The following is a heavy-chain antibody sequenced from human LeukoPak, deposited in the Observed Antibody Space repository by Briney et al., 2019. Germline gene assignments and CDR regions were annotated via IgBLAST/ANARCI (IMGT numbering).Heavy chain of an antibody. V-gene: IGHV3-7*01. J-gene: IGHJ4*02. CDR3: ARHKITMVRGVMDY. D-gene: IGHD3-10*01. CDR1: GFTFSSYW. CDR2: IKQDGSEK. Sequence: GGSLRLSCAASGFTFSSYWMSWVRQAPGKGLEWVANIKQDGSEKYYVDSVEGRFTISRDNAKNSLYLQMNSLRAEDTAVYYCARHKITMVRGVMDYWGQGTLVTVSS.